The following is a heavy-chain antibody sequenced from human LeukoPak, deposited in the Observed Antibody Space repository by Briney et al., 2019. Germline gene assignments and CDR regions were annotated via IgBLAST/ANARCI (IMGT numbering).Heavy chain of an antibody. Sequence: PGGSLRLSCAASAFTFSGYAMSWVRQAPGKVLEWVSSISSSSSYIYYADSVKGRFTISRDNAKNSLYLQMNSLRAEDTAVYYCARDPIAAAENHWGQGTLVTVSS. D-gene: IGHD6-13*01. CDR3: ARDPIAAAENH. CDR2: ISSSSSYI. J-gene: IGHJ4*02. CDR1: AFTFSGYA. V-gene: IGHV3-21*01.